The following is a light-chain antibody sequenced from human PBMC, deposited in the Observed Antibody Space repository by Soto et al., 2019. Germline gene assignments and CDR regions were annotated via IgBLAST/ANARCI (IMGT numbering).Light chain of an antibody. CDR2: DVS. Sequence: QSALTQPRSVSGSPGQSVTISCTGTSSDVGGYNYVSWYQHHPGKAPKSMIYDVSKRPSGVPDRFSGSKSGNTASLTISGLQAEAEADYYCRSYAGSYTWVFGGGTKLTVL. CDR1: SSDVGGYNY. J-gene: IGLJ3*02. V-gene: IGLV2-11*01. CDR3: RSYAGSYTWV.